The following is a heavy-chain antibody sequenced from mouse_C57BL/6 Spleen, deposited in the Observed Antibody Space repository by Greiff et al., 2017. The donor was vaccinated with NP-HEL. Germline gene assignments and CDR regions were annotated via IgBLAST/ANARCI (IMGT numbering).Heavy chain of an antibody. CDR2: IDPSDSYT. V-gene: IGHV1-59*01. J-gene: IGHJ2*01. Sequence: QVQLQQPGAELVRPGTSVKLSCKASGYTFTSYWMHWVKQRPGQGLEWIGVIDPSDSYTNYNQKFKGKATLTVDTSSSTAYMQLSSLTSEDSAVYYCARDYYYGSSYYFDYWGQGTTLTVSS. CDR1: GYTFTSYW. CDR3: ARDYYYGSSYYFDY. D-gene: IGHD1-1*01.